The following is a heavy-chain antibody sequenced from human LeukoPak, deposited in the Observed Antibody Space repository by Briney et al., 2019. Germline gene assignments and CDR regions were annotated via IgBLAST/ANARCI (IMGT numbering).Heavy chain of an antibody. J-gene: IGHJ4*02. CDR2: IYYGGST. Sequence: SETLSLTCTVSGASITSHYWSWVRQPPGKGLEWIGYIYYGGSTNYNPSLKSRVTISMDTSDRQFSLILRSVTAADTAVYYCARDGYKKLVYWGQGTLVTVSS. V-gene: IGHV4-59*11. D-gene: IGHD5-24*01. CDR1: GASITSHY. CDR3: ARDGYKKLVY.